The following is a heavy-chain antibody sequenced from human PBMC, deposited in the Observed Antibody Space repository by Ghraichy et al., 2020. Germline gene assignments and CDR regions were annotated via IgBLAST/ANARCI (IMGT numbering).Heavy chain of an antibody. CDR3: SRGGGAGTPVLYHMDV. Sequence: LSLTCVASGLMFSPNTMNWVRQAPGKGLEWVSSNSSSTRYIYYADSVKGRFTISRDNAQNSLYLQMNSLRAEDTAVYYCSRGGGAGTPVLYHMDVWGLGTTVTVSS. CDR2: NSSSTRYI. V-gene: IGHV3-21*01. J-gene: IGHJ6*02. CDR1: GLMFSPNT. D-gene: IGHD6-19*01.